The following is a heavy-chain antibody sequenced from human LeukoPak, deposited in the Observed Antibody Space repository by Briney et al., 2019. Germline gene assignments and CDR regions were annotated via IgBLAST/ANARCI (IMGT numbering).Heavy chain of an antibody. CDR3: ARRSSAAAEY. D-gene: IGHD6-13*01. CDR2: ITSSGSSM. Sequence: PGGSLRLSCAASGFTFSDYYMSWIRQAPGKGLEWVSYITSSGSSMYYADSVKGRFTISRDNAKNSLYLQMNSLRAEDTAVYYCARRSSAAAEYWGQGTLVTVSS. J-gene: IGHJ4*02. CDR1: GFTFSDYY. V-gene: IGHV3-11*01.